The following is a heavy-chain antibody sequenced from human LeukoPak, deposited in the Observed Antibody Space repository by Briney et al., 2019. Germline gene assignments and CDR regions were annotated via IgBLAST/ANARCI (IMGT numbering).Heavy chain of an antibody. CDR3: AKEAGYSYGFDY. CDR2: ISYDGSNK. V-gene: IGHV3-30*18. J-gene: IGHJ4*02. Sequence: GRSLRLSCAASGFTFSNHGMHWVRQAPGKGLEWVAVISYDGSNKYYADSVKGRCTISRDKSKNTVYLQMNSLRAEDTAVYYCAKEAGYSYGFDYWGQGTLVTVSS. CDR1: GFTFSNHG. D-gene: IGHD5-18*01.